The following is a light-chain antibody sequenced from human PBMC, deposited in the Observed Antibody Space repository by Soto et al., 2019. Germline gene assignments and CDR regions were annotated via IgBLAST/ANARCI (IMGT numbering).Light chain of an antibody. Sequence: DIQMTQSPSSLSASVGDRVTITCRASQSISSYLNWYQQKPGKTPKLLIYAASSLQSGVPSRFSGSGSGTEFTLTISSLQPEDFATYYCQQSYSTPVNFGQGTKLEIK. CDR1: QSISSY. V-gene: IGKV1-39*01. J-gene: IGKJ2*01. CDR3: QQSYSTPVN. CDR2: AAS.